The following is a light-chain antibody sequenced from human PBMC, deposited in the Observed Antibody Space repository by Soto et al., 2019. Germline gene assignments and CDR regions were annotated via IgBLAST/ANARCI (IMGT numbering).Light chain of an antibody. J-gene: IGLJ2*01. Sequence: QSALTQPPSASGSPGQSVTISCTGTSSDVGGYNYVSWYQQHPGKAPKLMIYEVNKRPSGVPDRFSCSKSGNTASLTVSGLQAEDEADYYCSSHAGSNLVVFGGGTKLTVL. V-gene: IGLV2-8*01. CDR1: SSDVGGYNY. CDR3: SSHAGSNLVV. CDR2: EVN.